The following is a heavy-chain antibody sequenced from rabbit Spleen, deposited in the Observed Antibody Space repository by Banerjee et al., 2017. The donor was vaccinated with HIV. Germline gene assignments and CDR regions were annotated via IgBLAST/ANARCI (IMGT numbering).Heavy chain of an antibody. V-gene: IGHV1S40*01. CDR2: IDTGRSGFT. CDR3: ARDLAGAIGWNFYL. J-gene: IGHJ4*01. D-gene: IGHD4-1*01. CDR1: GVSFTNNNY. Sequence: QSLEESGGDLVKPGASLTLTCTASGVSFTNNNYMCWVRQAPGKGLEWIACIDTGRSGFTYFASWAKGRFTISRTSSTTVTLQMTSLTAADTATYFCARDLAGAIGWNFYLWGPGTLVTVS.